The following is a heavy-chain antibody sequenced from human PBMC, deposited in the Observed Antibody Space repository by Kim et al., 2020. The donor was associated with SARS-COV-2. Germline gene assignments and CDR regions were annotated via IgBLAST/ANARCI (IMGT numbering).Heavy chain of an antibody. CDR1: GFIFSDYY. J-gene: IGHJ1*01. D-gene: IGHD1-7*01. Sequence: LSLTCAASGFIFSDYYMSWFRQAPGKGLEWLSYISGTGSIVRYADSVKCRFTISRYNPKKLLYLQMDSLRAEDKAVYYCAKGGSNWNFGGQGTLVTV. CDR2: ISGTGSIV. V-gene: IGHV3-11*01. CDR3: AKGGSNWNF.